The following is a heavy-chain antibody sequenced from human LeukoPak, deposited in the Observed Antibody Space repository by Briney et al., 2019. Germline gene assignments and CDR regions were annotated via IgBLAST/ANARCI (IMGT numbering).Heavy chain of an antibody. Sequence: GGSLRLSCAASGFTFSSYWMHWVRQAPGKGLVWVSRINSDGSSTSYADSVKGRFTISRDNAKNSLYLQMNSLRAEGTAVYYCARPPYGDPRPYYFDYWGQGTLVTVSS. CDR3: ARPPYGDPRPYYFDY. J-gene: IGHJ4*02. V-gene: IGHV3-74*01. D-gene: IGHD4-17*01. CDR1: GFTFSSYW. CDR2: INSDGSST.